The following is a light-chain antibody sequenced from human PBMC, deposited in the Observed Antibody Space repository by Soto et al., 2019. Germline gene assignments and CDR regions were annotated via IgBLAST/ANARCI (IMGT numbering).Light chain of an antibody. J-gene: IGKJ1*01. CDR2: GAS. CDR1: QSVSSN. CDR3: T. Sequence: ETVMTQSAATLSVSPGERATLSCRASQSVSSNLAWYQQKPGQAPRLLIYGASTMVTGIPARFSGSGSGTEFTLTISSLQSEDFNTWPRTFGQGTKLEIK. V-gene: IGKV3-15*01.